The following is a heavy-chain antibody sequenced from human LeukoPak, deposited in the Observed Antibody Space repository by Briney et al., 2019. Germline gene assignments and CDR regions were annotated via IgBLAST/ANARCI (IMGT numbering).Heavy chain of an antibody. CDR1: GFTFSSYG. J-gene: IGHJ4*02. D-gene: IGHD7-27*01. CDR2: IRYDGSNK. V-gene: IGHV3-30*02. Sequence: PGGSLRLSCAASGFTFSSYGMHWVRQAPGKGLEWVAFIRYDGSNKYYADSVKGRFTISRDNAKNSLFLQMSNLRDDDTAIYYCAGHVGISFWGQGTLVTVSS. CDR3: AGHVGISF.